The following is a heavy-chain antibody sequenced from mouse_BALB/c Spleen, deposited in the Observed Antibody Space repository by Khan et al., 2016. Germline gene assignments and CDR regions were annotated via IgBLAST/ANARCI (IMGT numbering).Heavy chain of an antibody. D-gene: IGHD1-1*02. CDR1: GYSITSGYS. CDR3: SRYGYYALDS. V-gene: IGHV3-1*02. J-gene: IGHJ4*01. Sequence: EVQLQESGPDLVKPSQSLSLTCTVTGYSITSGYSWHWIRQFPGNKLEWMGYLHYSGSTNYNQSLKSQVSITRDTYKNQFFLHLNSVTAEDTASYYCSRYGYYALDSWGQGTSVPFSS. CDR2: LHYSGST.